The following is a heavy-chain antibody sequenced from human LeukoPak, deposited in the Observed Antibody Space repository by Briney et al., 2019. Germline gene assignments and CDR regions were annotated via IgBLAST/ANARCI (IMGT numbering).Heavy chain of an antibody. J-gene: IGHJ6*02. CDR1: GFTFSSYA. CDR3: AKSVGGIGIDILTGYYYHGMDV. CDR2: ISGSGGRT. Sequence: GGSLRLSCAASGFTFSSYAMSWVRQAPGKGLEWVSAISGSGGRTYYADSVKGRFTISRDNSKNTLYLQMNSLRAEDTAVYYCAKSVGGIGIDILTGYYYHGMDVWGQGTTVTVSS. V-gene: IGHV3-23*01. D-gene: IGHD3-9*01.